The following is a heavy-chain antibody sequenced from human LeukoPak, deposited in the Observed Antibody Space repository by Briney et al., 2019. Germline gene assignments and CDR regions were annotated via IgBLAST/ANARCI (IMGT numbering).Heavy chain of an antibody. CDR1: GGSISSYY. J-gene: IGHJ4*02. V-gene: IGHV4-59*12. D-gene: IGHD5-12*01. CDR2: IYYSGST. Sequence: SETLSLTCTVSGGSISSYYWSWIRQPPGKGLEWIGYIYYSGSTNYNPSLKSRVTISVDTSKNQFSLQLNSVTPEDTAVYYCVRLVGGDIDYWGQGTLVTVSS. CDR3: VRLVGGDIDY.